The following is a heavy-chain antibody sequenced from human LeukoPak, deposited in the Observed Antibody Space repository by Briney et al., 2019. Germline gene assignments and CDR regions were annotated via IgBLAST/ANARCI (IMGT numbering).Heavy chain of an antibody. CDR1: GCTFSSYG. Sequence: GGSQRLSCAASGCTFSSYGMHWVHQPPGKELEWVAFIRYDGSNKYYADSVKGRFTISRDNSKNTLYLQMNSLRAEDTAVYYCAKNYDYVWGSYRYLDYWGQGTLVTVSS. D-gene: IGHD3-16*02. CDR3: AKNYDYVWGSYRYLDY. J-gene: IGHJ4*02. CDR2: IRYDGSNK. V-gene: IGHV3-30*02.